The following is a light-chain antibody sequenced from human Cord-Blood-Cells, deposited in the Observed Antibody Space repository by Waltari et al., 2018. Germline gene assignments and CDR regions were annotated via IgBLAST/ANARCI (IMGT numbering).Light chain of an antibody. CDR2: EVS. V-gene: IGLV2-14*01. J-gene: IGLJ1*01. Sequence: QSALTQPASVSGSPGQSITLSCTGTSSDVGGYNYVSWYQQHPGKAPKLMLYEVSNRPSGVSNRFSVSKSGNTASLTISGIQAEDEADYYCSSYTTSSTYVFGTGTKVTVL. CDR1: SSDVGGYNY. CDR3: SSYTTSSTYV.